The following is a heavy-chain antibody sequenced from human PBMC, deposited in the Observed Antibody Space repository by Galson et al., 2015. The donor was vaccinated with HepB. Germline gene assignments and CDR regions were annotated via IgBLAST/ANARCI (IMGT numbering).Heavy chain of an antibody. CDR3: AKWRLLERWFDP. Sequence: SLRLSCAASGFTFSDFAMVWVRQAPGVGLEWVSTCGSGNIKYYADSVKGRFTISRDNSRNTLYLQMNSLRAEDTAVYYCAKWRLLERWFDPWGQGTLVTVSS. CDR1: GFTFSDFA. J-gene: IGHJ5*02. D-gene: IGHD1-1*01. V-gene: IGHV3-23*01. CDR2: CGSGNIK.